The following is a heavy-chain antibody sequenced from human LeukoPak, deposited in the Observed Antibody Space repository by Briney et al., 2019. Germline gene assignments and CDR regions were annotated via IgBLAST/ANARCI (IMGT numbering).Heavy chain of an antibody. V-gene: IGHV3-48*04. Sequence: GGALRLSFAASGFTLRTPGMKWVRPAPGEGLEWVSSISRNGSTKYYADSVKGRFTISRDNAKNSLFLQMDSLRAEDTAVYYCARGGYGSGSYYNVLALYYYYYMDVWGKGTTVTVSS. CDR1: GFTLRTPG. D-gene: IGHD3-10*01. CDR2: ISRNGSTK. J-gene: IGHJ6*03. CDR3: ARGGYGSGSYYNVLALYYYYYMDV.